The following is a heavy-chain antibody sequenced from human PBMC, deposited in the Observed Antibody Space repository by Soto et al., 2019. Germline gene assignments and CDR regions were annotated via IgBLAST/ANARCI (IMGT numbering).Heavy chain of an antibody. V-gene: IGHV3-30-3*01. CDR3: ARSIAVAGLDY. CDR2: ISNDESKK. CDR1: GFTFSTYA. J-gene: IGHJ4*02. Sequence: LRLSCAASGFTFSTYAVHRVRQAPGKGLEWVAVISNDESKKYYANSVKGRFTISRDNSNNAGYLQMNSLRREDTAIYYCARSIAVAGLDYWGPGTLVTVSS. D-gene: IGHD6-19*01.